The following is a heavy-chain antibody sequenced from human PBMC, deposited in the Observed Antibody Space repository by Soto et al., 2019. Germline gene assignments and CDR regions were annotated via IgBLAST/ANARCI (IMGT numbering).Heavy chain of an antibody. CDR2: MNPNSGNT. CDR3: ARGRYCSGGSCYWYFDL. Sequence: QVQLVQSGAEVKKPGASVKVSCKASGYTFTSYDINWVRQATGQGLEWMGWMNPNSGNTGYAQKVQGRGTMTRNTSISTAYMALSCLRSEDTAVYYCARGRYCSGGSCYWYFDLWGRGTLFTVSS. D-gene: IGHD2-15*01. J-gene: IGHJ2*01. CDR1: GYTFTSYD. V-gene: IGHV1-8*01.